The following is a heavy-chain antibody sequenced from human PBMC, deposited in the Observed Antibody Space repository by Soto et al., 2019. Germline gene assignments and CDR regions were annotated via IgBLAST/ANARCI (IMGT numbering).Heavy chain of an antibody. CDR1: GGSITGYY. V-gene: IGHV4-59*01. CDR2: IHYSGTT. J-gene: IGHJ4*02. D-gene: IGHD6-13*01. CDR3: ARSPAAGIPIDY. Sequence: SETLSLTCTVSGGSITGYYWSWIRQPPGKGLEWIGYIHYSGTTKYNPSLKSRVTISLDTSKNQFSLKLSSVTAADTAVHYCARSPAAGIPIDYWGQGTLVTVSS.